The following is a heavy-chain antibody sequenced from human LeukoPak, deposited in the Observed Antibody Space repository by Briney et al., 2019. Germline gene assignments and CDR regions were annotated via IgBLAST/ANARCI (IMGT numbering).Heavy chain of an antibody. V-gene: IGHV3-48*03. CDR3: ARGGGNDAFDI. CDR1: GFTFSSYE. Sequence: GGSLRLSCAASGFTFSSYEMNWVRQAPGKGLEWVSYISSSGSTIYYADSVKGRFTISRDNSKNTLYLQMNSLRAEDTAVYYCARGGGNDAFDIWGQGTMVTVSS. CDR2: ISSSGSTI. J-gene: IGHJ3*02. D-gene: IGHD3-16*01.